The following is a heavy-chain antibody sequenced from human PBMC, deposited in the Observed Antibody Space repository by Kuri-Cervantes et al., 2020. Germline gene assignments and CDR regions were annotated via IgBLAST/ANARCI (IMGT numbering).Heavy chain of an antibody. CDR1: GGSISSYY. CDR2: ISYSGST. CDR3: ARDFRLVGATDPFGVWYFDY. D-gene: IGHD1-26*01. Sequence: SETLSLTCTVSGGSISSYYWSWIRQPPGKGLEWIGFISYSGSTNYNPSLKSRVTISVDTSKNQFSLKLSSVTAADTAVYYCARDFRLVGATDPFGVWYFDYWGQGTLVTVSS. V-gene: IGHV4-59*01. J-gene: IGHJ4*02.